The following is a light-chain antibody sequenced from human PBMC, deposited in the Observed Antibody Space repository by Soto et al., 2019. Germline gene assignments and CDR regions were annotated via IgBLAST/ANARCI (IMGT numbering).Light chain of an antibody. CDR3: QQRSNWPPDKYT. V-gene: IGKV3-11*01. CDR1: QSVSSY. CDR2: DAS. Sequence: EIVLTQSPATLSLSPGDRATLSCRASQSVSSYLAWYQQKPGQAPRLLIYDASNRATGIPARFSGSGSGTDFNLTISSLEPEDFAVYYCQQRSNWPPDKYTFGQGTKLEI. J-gene: IGKJ2*01.